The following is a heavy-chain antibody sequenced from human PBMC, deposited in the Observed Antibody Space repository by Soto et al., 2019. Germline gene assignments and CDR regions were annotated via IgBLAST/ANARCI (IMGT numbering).Heavy chain of an antibody. CDR3: AKRPLTAAGFDY. Sequence: EVQLLKSGGGLVQPGGNLRLSCAASGFTFSNYAMTWVRQAPGKGLEWVSVITGSGGGTYFVVSVKGRFTISRDNSKNTVYLQMNSLRAEDTAVYYCAKRPLTAAGFDYWGQGTLVTVSS. CDR2: ITGSGGGT. J-gene: IGHJ4*02. V-gene: IGHV3-23*01. CDR1: GFTFSNYA. D-gene: IGHD6-13*01.